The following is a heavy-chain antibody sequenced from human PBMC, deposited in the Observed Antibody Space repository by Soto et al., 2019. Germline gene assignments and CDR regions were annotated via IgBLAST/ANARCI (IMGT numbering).Heavy chain of an antibody. CDR1: GFTFSSYG. CDR3: AREAIARGYSYGLPFDP. J-gene: IGHJ5*02. Sequence: PGGSLRLSCAASGFTFSSYGMHWVRQAPGKGLEWVAVIWYDGSNKYYADSVKGRFTISRDNAKNTLYLQMNSLRAEDTAVYYCAREAIARGYSYGLPFDPWGQGTLVTVS. V-gene: IGHV3-33*01. D-gene: IGHD5-18*01. CDR2: IWYDGSNK.